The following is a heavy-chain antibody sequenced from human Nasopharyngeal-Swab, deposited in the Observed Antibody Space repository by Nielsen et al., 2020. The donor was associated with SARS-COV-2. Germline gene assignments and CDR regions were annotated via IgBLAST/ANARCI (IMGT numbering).Heavy chain of an antibody. J-gene: IGHJ4*02. V-gene: IGHV3-53*01. Sequence: GESLKISCAASGFNVSNNYMTWVRQAPGKGLEWVSIIYSSGSIYHADSVKGRFIISRDTSKNTLSLRMNSLRVEDTAVYYCAQDDDYGDYGVEFCAFWGPGTLVTVSS. CDR2: IYSSGSI. CDR3: AQDDDYGDYGVEFCAF. D-gene: IGHD4-17*01. CDR1: GFNVSNNY.